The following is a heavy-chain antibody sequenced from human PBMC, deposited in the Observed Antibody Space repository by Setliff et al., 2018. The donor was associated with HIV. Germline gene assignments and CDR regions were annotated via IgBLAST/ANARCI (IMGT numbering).Heavy chain of an antibody. D-gene: IGHD2-8*01. CDR2: IHHSEST. Sequence: KPSETLSPTCAVSGGSISSSHWWSWVRQPPGKGLEWIGEIHHSESTNYNPSLKSRVTISVDKSKNHFSLKLSSVTAADTAVYYCASQVPSMLGRSLGYWGQGTPVTVSS. J-gene: IGHJ4*02. CDR1: GGSISSSHW. CDR3: ASQVPSMLGRSLGY. V-gene: IGHV4-4*02.